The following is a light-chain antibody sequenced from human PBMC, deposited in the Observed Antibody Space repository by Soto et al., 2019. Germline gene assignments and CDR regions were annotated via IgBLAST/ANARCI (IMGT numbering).Light chain of an antibody. CDR2: DVS. CDR3: SSYAGSNTWV. V-gene: IGLV2-11*01. J-gene: IGLJ3*02. Sequence: QSALTQPRSVSGSPGQSVTISCTGTSSDVGAYNYVSWYQQHPGKAPKLMIYDVSKWPSGVPDRFSGSKSGNTASLTISGLQAEDEADYYCSSYAGSNTWVFDGGTKLTVL. CDR1: SSDVGAYNY.